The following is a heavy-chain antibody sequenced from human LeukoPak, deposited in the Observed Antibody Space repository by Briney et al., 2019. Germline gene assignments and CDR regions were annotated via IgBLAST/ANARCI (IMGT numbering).Heavy chain of an antibody. D-gene: IGHD4-17*01. CDR1: GGSISSGGYY. V-gene: IGHV4-31*03. CDR2: IYYSGST. Sequence: SETLSLTCTVSGGSISSGGYYWSWIRQHPGKGLEWIGYIYYSGSTYYNPSLKSRVTISVDTSKNQFSLKLSSVTAADTAVYYCARGYSDTVTTDYWGQGTLVTVSS. J-gene: IGHJ4*02. CDR3: ARGYSDTVTTDY.